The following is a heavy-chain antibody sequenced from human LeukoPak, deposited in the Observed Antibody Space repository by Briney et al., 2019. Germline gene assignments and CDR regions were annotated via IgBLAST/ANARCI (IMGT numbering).Heavy chain of an antibody. D-gene: IGHD1-26*01. J-gene: IGHJ4*02. CDR3: ATSDERELGIVGATNLDY. V-gene: IGHV1-24*01. Sequence: ASVKVSCKASGYTFTSYYMHWVRQAPGKGLEWMGGFDPEDGETIYAQKFQGRVTMTEDTSTDTAYMELSSLRSEDTAVYYCATSDERELGIVGATNLDYWGQGTLVTVSS. CDR2: FDPEDGET. CDR1: GYTFTSYY.